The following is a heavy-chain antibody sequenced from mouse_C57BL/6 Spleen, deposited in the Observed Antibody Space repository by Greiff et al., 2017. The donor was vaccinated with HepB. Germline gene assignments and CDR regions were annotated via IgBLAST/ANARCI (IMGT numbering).Heavy chain of an antibody. D-gene: IGHD2-2*01. CDR1: GFPFSSYA. Sequence: EVQPVESGGGFVKPGGSLKLSCAASGFPFSSYAMSWVRQTPEKRLEWVATIRDGGSYTYYPDNVKGRFTISRDNAKNNLYLQMSQLKSEDTAMYYCARGGTMVTTGFAYWGQGTLVTVSA. CDR3: ARGGTMVTTGFAY. V-gene: IGHV5-4*01. J-gene: IGHJ3*01. CDR2: IRDGGSYT.